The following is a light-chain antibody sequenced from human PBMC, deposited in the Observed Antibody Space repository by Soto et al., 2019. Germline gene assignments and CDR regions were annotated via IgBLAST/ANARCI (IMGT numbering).Light chain of an antibody. V-gene: IGKV1-5*01. J-gene: IGKJ5*01. CDR1: QSISSW. CDR2: DAS. CDR3: QQYNSYSPT. Sequence: DIQMTQSPSTLSASVGDRVTITCRASQSISSWLARYQQKPGKAPKLLIYDASSLESGVPSRFSGSGSGTEFTLTISSLQPDDFATYYCQQYNSYSPTLGQGTRLEIK.